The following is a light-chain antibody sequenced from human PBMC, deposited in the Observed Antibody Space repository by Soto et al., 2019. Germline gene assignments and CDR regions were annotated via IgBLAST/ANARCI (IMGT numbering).Light chain of an antibody. Sequence: QSVLTQPASVSGSPGQSITISCTGTSSDVGSYNLVSWYQQHPGKAPKLMIYEGSKRPSGVSNRFSGSKSGNTASLTISGLQAEDEADYYCCSYAGSSTFYVFGTGTSSPS. CDR3: CSYAGSSTFYV. V-gene: IGLV2-23*03. J-gene: IGLJ1*01. CDR2: EGS. CDR1: SSDVGSYNL.